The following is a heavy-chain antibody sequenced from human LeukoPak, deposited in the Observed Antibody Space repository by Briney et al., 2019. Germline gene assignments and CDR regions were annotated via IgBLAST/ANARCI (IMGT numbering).Heavy chain of an antibody. CDR2: INTSGST. CDR1: GGSINSGSYY. Sequence: SQTLSLTCTVSGGSINSGSYYWSWIRQPAGKGLEWIGRINTSGSTNHNPSLESRVTISVDTSKNQFSLKLTSVTAADTAVYYCARDNARGGSFSDYLRYFQHWGQGTLVTVSS. J-gene: IGHJ1*01. CDR3: ARDNARGGSFSDYLRYFQH. V-gene: IGHV4-61*02. D-gene: IGHD5/OR15-5a*01.